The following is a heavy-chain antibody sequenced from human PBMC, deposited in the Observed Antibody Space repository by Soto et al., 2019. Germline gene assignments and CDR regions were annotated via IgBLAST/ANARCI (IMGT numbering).Heavy chain of an antibody. J-gene: IGHJ4*02. V-gene: IGHV4-59*01. CDR1: GGSISSNY. CDR3: ARGGWKLFDY. CDR2: FYYSGST. D-gene: IGHD6-19*01. Sequence: QVQLQESGPGLVKHSETLSLTCTVSGGSISSNYWSWIRQPQGKGLEWIGYFYYSGSTNYNPSLKSRVTISVDTSMNQFSLKLSSVTAADTAVYYCARGGWKLFDYWGQGTLVTVSS.